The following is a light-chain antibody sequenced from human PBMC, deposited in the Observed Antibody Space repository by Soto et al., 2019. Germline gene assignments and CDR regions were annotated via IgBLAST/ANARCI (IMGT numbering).Light chain of an antibody. V-gene: IGLV2-14*01. CDR3: TSYTSSSTYV. J-gene: IGLJ1*01. Sequence: QSALTQPASVPGSPGQSITISCTGTSSDVGTHNDVSWYQQYPGKAPKLIIYDVSNRPSGVSNRFSGSRSGKTASLTISGLQAEDEADYYCTSYTSSSTYVFGTGTKVTVL. CDR2: DVS. CDR1: SSDVGTHND.